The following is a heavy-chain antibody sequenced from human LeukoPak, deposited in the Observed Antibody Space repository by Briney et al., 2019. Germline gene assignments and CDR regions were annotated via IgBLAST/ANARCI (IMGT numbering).Heavy chain of an antibody. CDR1: GGTFSSYA. CDR2: IIPIFGTA. Sequence: ASVKVSCKASGGTFSSYAISWVRQAPGQGLEWMGGIIPIFGTANYAQKLQGRVTMTTDTSTSTAYMELRSLRSDDTAVYYCARGASSYYDSSDYFDYWGQGTLVTVSS. V-gene: IGHV1-69*05. D-gene: IGHD3-22*01. CDR3: ARGASSYYDSSDYFDY. J-gene: IGHJ4*02.